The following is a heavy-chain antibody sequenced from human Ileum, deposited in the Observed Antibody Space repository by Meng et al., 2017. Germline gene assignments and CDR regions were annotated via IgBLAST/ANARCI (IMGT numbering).Heavy chain of an antibody. D-gene: IGHD4-11*01. J-gene: IGHJ3*02. CDR3: ARDGARLTTFDAFDM. Sequence: ASVKVSCKASGYTFSSYGISWVRQAPGQGLEWMGWISAYNGDTNYPQKVQGRVTMTTDTSTNTAYMELRSLTSDDTALYYCARDGARLTTFDAFDMWGQGTVVTFSS. V-gene: IGHV1-18*01. CDR1: GYTFSSYG. CDR2: ISAYNGDT.